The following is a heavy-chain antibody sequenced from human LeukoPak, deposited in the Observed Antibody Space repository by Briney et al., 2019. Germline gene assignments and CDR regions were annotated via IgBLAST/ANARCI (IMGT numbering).Heavy chain of an antibody. D-gene: IGHD3-10*01. V-gene: IGHV1-2*02. CDR1: GYTFTDYY. Sequence: GASVKVSCKASGYTFTDYYINWVRQAPGQGLERMGWINPNSGDTNYQDRVTMTRDTSISTAYIELNLLRSDDTAVYYCARGDYYGSPKVVAAWGQGTLVTVSS. CDR2: INPNSGDT. CDR3: ARGDYYGSPKVVAA. J-gene: IGHJ5*02.